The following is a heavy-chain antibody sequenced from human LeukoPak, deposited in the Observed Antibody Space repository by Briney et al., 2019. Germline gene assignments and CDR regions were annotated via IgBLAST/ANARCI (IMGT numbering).Heavy chain of an antibody. CDR1: GFTFSDYY. CDR2: ISSSGSTI. CDR3: ARARELLGSQASGNWFDP. D-gene: IGHD2-15*01. Sequence: GGSLRLSCAASGFTFSDYYMSWIRQAPGKGLEWVSYISSSGSTIYYADSVKGRFTISRDNAKNSLYLQMNSLRAEDTAVYYCARARELLGSQASGNWFDPWGQGTLVTVSS. V-gene: IGHV3-11*01. J-gene: IGHJ5*02.